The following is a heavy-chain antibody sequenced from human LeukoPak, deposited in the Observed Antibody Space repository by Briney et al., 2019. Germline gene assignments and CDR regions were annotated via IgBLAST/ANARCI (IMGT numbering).Heavy chain of an antibody. CDR3: ARERVVVVAATPGVRRWFDP. V-gene: IGHV1-18*01. Sequence: GASVKVSCKASGYTFTSYGISWVRQAPGQGLEWMGWISAYNGNTNYAQKLQGRVTMTTDTSTSTAYMELRSLRSEDTAVYYCARERVVVVAATPGVRRWFDPWGQGTLVTVSS. CDR1: GYTFTSYG. D-gene: IGHD2-15*01. CDR2: ISAYNGNT. J-gene: IGHJ5*02.